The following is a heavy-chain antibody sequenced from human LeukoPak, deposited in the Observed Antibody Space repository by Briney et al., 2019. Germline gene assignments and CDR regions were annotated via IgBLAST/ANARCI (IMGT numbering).Heavy chain of an antibody. Sequence: ASVKVSCKVSGYTLTELSMHWVRQAPGKGLEWMGGFDPEDGETIYAQKFQGRVTMTEDTSTDTAYMELRSLRSDDTAVYYCARPVSQAAADTYYYGMDVWGQGTTVTVSS. CDR1: GYTLTELS. D-gene: IGHD6-13*01. CDR2: FDPEDGET. V-gene: IGHV1-24*01. J-gene: IGHJ6*02. CDR3: ARPVSQAAADTYYYGMDV.